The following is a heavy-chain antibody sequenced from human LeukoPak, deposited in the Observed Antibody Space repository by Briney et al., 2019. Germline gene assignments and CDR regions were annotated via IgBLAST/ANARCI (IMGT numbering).Heavy chain of an antibody. CDR2: ISYDGSNK. CDR1: GFTFSSYA. J-gene: IGHJ4*02. CDR3: AKDSPGYDLGGY. V-gene: IGHV3-30-3*01. D-gene: IGHD3-3*01. Sequence: HPGGSLRLSRAASGFTFSSYAMHWVRQAPGKGLEWVAVISYDGSNKYYADSVKGRFTISRDNSKNTLYLQMNSLRAEDTAVYYCAKDSPGYDLGGYWGQGTLVTVSS.